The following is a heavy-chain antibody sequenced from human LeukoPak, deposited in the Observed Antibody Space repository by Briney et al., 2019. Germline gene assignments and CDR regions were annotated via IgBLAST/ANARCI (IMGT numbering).Heavy chain of an antibody. Sequence: GGSLRLSCAASGFTFTHSWMSWVRQAPGKGLEWVANIKQDGSEKYYVHSVEGRITISRDNTKNSLSLQMNSLRGEDTAVYYCVRALGSSSADSWGQGTLVTVSS. J-gene: IGHJ4*02. V-gene: IGHV3-7*01. CDR2: IKQDGSEK. CDR3: VRALGSSSADS. D-gene: IGHD6-6*01. CDR1: GFTFTHSW.